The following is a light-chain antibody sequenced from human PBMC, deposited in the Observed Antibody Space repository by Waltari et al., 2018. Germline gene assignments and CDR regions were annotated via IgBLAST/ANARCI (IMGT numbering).Light chain of an antibody. J-gene: IGKJ2*01. CDR3: QYFDNLPMFT. V-gene: IGKV1-33*01. CDR1: QDIGGY. Sequence: DIQLTQSPSSLAASEGDRVTLTCRASQDIGGYLNWYQQQPGKAPKLLIYKTSILNTGVPSRFSGGSSRIDYTLTITNLQPEDIATYYCQYFDNLPMFTFGPGTKVEIK. CDR2: KTS.